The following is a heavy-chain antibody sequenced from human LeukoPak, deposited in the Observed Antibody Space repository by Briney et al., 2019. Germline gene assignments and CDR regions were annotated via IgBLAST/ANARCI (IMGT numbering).Heavy chain of an antibody. D-gene: IGHD3-10*01. Sequence: VASVKVSCKASGYTFTGYYMHWVRQAPGQGLEWMGWINPNSGGTNYAQKFQGRVTMTRDTSISTAYMELSRLRSDDTAVYYCARDRITMVRGPVNWFDPWGQGTLVTVSS. V-gene: IGHV1-2*02. J-gene: IGHJ5*02. CDR3: ARDRITMVRGPVNWFDP. CDR1: GYTFTGYY. CDR2: INPNSGGT.